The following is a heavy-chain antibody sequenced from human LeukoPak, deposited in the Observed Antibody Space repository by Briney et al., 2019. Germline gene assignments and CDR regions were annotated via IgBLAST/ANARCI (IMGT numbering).Heavy chain of an antibody. V-gene: IGHV4-59*01. Sequence: PSETLSLTCTVSGGSFEHYFWGWIRQPPGRGLEWIVYVYYSGSTDYSPSLKSRLTISADTSKNQFSLKLSSVTAADTAVYYCASHRRSHGSEYWGQGTLVTVSS. CDR1: GGSFEHYF. CDR2: VYYSGST. J-gene: IGHJ4*02. CDR3: ASHRRSHGSEY. D-gene: IGHD3-10*01.